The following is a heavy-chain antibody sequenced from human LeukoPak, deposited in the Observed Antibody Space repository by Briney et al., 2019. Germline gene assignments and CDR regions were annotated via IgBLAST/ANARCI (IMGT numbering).Heavy chain of an antibody. CDR2: ISGSGGST. J-gene: IGHJ4*02. Sequence: GSLRLSCAASGFTFSSYAMSWVRQAPGKGLEWVSAISGSGGSTYYADSVKGRFTISRDNSKNTLYLQMNGLRAEDTAVYYCAKGSRGSTSCYVDYWGQGTLVTVSS. CDR3: AKGSRGSTSCYVDY. V-gene: IGHV3-23*01. CDR1: GFTFSSYA. D-gene: IGHD2-2*01.